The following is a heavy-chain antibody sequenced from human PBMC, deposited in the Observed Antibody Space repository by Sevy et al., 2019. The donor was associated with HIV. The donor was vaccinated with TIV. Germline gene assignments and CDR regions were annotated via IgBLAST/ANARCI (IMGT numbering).Heavy chain of an antibody. CDR1: GFTFRNYG. Sequence: GGSLRLSCIASGFTFRNYGIHWVRQAPGKGLDWVAVIGYDGSDKYYADSVKGRFTISRDNSKNTLFLQMNSLRVEDTAVYYCAKERGGSYIPYFYGMDVWGQWTAVTDSS. CDR3: AKERGGSYIPYFYGMDV. D-gene: IGHD1-26*01. J-gene: IGHJ6*02. V-gene: IGHV3-30*18. CDR2: IGYDGSDK.